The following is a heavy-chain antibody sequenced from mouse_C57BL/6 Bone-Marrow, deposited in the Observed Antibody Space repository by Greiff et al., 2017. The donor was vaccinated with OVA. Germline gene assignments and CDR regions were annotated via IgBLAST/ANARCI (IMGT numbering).Heavy chain of an antibody. V-gene: IGHV2-2*01. CDR1: GFSLTSYG. Sequence: VQLQESGPGLVQPSQSLSITCTVSGFSLTSYGVHWVRQSPGKGLEWLGVIWSGGSTDYNAAFISRLSISKDNSKSQVFFKMNSLQADDTAIYYCARRGYYGSSYPFYAMDYWGQGTSVTVSS. D-gene: IGHD1-1*01. CDR3: ARRGYYGSSYPFYAMDY. J-gene: IGHJ4*01. CDR2: IWSGGST.